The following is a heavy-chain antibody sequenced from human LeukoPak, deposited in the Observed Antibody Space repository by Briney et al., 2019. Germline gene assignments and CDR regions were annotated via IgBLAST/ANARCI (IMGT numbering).Heavy chain of an antibody. Sequence: GGSLRLSCAASGFTFSNYGINWVRQAPGKGLEWVSRISGTGGTTFYADSVKGRFTISRDNSKNTLYLQMDSLRAEDTVVYYCAKRLAMTGTHHFDYWGQGTLVTVSS. CDR3: AKRLAMTGTHHFDY. CDR2: ISGTGGTT. J-gene: IGHJ4*02. D-gene: IGHD6-19*01. V-gene: IGHV3-23*01. CDR1: GFTFSNYG.